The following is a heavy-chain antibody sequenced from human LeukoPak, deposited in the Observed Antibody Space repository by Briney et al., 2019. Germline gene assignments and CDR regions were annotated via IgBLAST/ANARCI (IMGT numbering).Heavy chain of an antibody. D-gene: IGHD6-19*01. J-gene: IGHJ5*02. CDR1: GFTFSSYA. CDR3: ARVLSSGWYSDWFDP. V-gene: IGHV3-23*01. Sequence: GGSLRLSCAASGFTFSSYAMSWVRQAPGKGLEWVSAISGSGGSTYYADSVKGRFTISRDNSKNTLYLQMNSLRAEDTAVYYCARVLSSGWYSDWFDPWGQGTLVTVSS. CDR2: ISGSGGST.